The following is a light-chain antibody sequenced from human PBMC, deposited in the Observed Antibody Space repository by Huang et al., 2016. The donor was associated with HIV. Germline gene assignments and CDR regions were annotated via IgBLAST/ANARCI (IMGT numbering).Light chain of an antibody. CDR3: QQYNSYSRT. V-gene: IGKV1-5*03. CDR1: QEISPW. J-gene: IGKJ1*01. Sequence: DIQMTQSPSILSASIGDTVTPTCRASQEISPWLAWFQQKPGSAPKLLIYEASILHSGVPSRFSGSASGTEFTLTISSLQSDDFATYFCQQYNSYSRTFGQGTKVEI. CDR2: EAS.